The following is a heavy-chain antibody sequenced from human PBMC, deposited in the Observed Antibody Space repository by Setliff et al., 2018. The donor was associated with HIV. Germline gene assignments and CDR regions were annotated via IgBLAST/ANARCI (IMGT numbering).Heavy chain of an antibody. J-gene: IGHJ4*01. CDR1: GFSLGSSGAG. CDR3: VHVSFYREVYFDA. CDR2: IYWDDDV. D-gene: IGHD3-16*02. Sequence: SGPTLVNPPQTLTLTCTVSGFSLGSSGAGVGWVRQPPGEGLEWLALIYWDDDVRYNPSLKSRLTITKDTSRNQVDLTVSNLDPVDTATYFCVHVSFYREVYFDAWGQGILVTVSS. V-gene: IGHV2-5*02.